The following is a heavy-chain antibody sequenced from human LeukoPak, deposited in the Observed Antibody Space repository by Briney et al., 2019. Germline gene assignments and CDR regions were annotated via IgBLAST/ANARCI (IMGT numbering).Heavy chain of an antibody. J-gene: IGHJ5*02. Sequence: GGSLSLSCAASGFAFSSYSMNWGRQAPGKGLEWVSYISSSSSTIYYADSVKGRFTISRDNAKNSLYLQMNSLRAKDTAVYYCARDSPASPLGAWGQGTLVTVSS. V-gene: IGHV3-48*01. CDR3: ARDSPASPLGA. CDR2: ISSSSSTI. D-gene: IGHD3-16*01. CDR1: GFAFSSYS.